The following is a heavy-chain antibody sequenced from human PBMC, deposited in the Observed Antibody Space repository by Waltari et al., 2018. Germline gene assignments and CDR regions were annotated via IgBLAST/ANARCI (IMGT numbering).Heavy chain of an antibody. J-gene: IGHJ5*02. Sequence: QVQLQESGPGLVKTSETLPLTCIVSGGPISAYHWSWIRQTPGKGLEWIGQIFYSGSTNYNPSLKSRVTITIDMPKNQFSLKLSSVAAADTAVYYCARDSGKYLDPWGQGTLVTVSS. CDR2: IFYSGST. CDR1: GGPISAYH. V-gene: IGHV4-59*01. D-gene: IGHD6-25*01. CDR3: ARDSGKYLDP.